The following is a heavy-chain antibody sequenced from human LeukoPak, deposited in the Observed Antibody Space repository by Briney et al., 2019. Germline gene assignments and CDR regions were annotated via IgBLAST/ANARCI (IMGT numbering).Heavy chain of an antibody. CDR2: ISGNTSYI. V-gene: IGHV3-21*01. CDR1: GLTFSSYA. CDR3: AREEMGGTTRSGALT. D-gene: IGHD1-14*01. J-gene: IGHJ5*02. Sequence: PGGSLRLSCAASGLTFSSYAMSWVRQAPGKGLEWVSSISGNTSYIYYADSVKGRFTISRDNAKNSLYLQMNSLRAEDTAVYYCAREEMGGTTRSGALTWGQGTLVTVSS.